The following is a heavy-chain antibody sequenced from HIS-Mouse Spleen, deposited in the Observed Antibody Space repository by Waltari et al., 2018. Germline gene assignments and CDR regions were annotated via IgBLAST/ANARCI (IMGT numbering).Heavy chain of an antibody. CDR1: GGSLSRSSYY. CDR2: IYYSGST. D-gene: IGHD6-13*01. V-gene: IGHV4-39*07. CDR3: AREIPYSSSWYDWYFDL. Sequence: QLQLQESGPGLVKPSEPLSLACTVSGGSLSRSSYYWAWIRQPPGKGLEWIGSIYYSGSTYYNPSLKSRVTISVDTSKNQFSLKLSSVTAADTAVYYCAREIPYSSSWYDWYFDLWGRGTLVTVSS. J-gene: IGHJ2*01.